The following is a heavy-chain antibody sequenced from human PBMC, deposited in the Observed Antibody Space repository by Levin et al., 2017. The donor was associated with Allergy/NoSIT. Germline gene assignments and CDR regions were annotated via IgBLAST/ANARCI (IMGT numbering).Heavy chain of an antibody. V-gene: IGHV3-11*05. D-gene: IGHD6-13*01. J-gene: IGHJ4*02. CDR3: ARGGVKKQQLVSY. CDR2: ISSSSSYT. Sequence: LSLTCAASGFTFSDYYMRWIRQAPGKGLEWVSYISSSSSYTNYADSVKGRFTISRDNANNSLFLQMNSLRAEDTAVYFCARGGVKKQQLVSYWGQGTLVTVSS. CDR1: GFTFSDYY.